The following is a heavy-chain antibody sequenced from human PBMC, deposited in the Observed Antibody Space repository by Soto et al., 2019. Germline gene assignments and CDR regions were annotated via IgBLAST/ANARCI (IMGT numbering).Heavy chain of an antibody. J-gene: IGHJ4*02. CDR1: GFTFSSYN. V-gene: IGHV3-21*01. CDR3: ATRGGYTFGTADFDY. CDR2: IGVRHTHI. Sequence: PGGSLRLSCAAPGFTFSSYNMNWVRQAPGKGLEWVSSIGVRHTHIYYADSVKGRFTISRDDAKNSLYLQMNSLRAEDTAVYYCATRGGYTFGTADFDYWGKGSLVTVYS. D-gene: IGHD5-18*01.